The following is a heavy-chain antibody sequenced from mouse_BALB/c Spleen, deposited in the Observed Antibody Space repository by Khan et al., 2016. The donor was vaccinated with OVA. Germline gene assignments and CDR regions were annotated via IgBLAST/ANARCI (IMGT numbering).Heavy chain of an antibody. V-gene: IGHV3-2*02. CDR3: ARWDYDAPNY. J-gene: IGHJ2*01. CDR2: ISYSGST. D-gene: IGHD2-4*01. CDR1: GYSITSDYA. Sequence: EVQLQESGPGLVKPSQSLSLTCTVTGYSITSDYAWNWIRQFPGNKLEWMGFISYSGSTSYTPSLKSQISITRDTSKNQFFLQLNSVNTEDTATYYCARWDYDAPNYWGQGTTLTVSS.